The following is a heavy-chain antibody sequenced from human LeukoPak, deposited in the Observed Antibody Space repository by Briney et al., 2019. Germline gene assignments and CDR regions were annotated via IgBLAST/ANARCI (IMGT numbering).Heavy chain of an antibody. Sequence: NPSGTLSLTCTVSGGSVSSGSYYWNWIRQPPGKGLEWIGYIYYSGSTNYNPSLNSLVTISLDTSENQFSLKLSSVTAADTAVFYCARGYSSIRGWFDPWGQGTPVTASS. CDR2: IYYSGST. J-gene: IGHJ5*02. V-gene: IGHV4-61*01. CDR3: ARGYSSIRGWFDP. CDR1: GGSVSSGSYY. D-gene: IGHD6-13*01.